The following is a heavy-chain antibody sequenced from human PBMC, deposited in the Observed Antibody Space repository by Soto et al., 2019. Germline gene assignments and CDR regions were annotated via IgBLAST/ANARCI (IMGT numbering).Heavy chain of an antibody. Sequence: QVQLVQSGAEVKKPGASVKVSCKASGYTFTSYGISWVRQAPGQGLEWMGWISAYNGNTNYAQKLQGRVTMTTDTSTSTVYMELRSLRSDDTAVYYCAREARYCSSTSCPWTSWGQGTMVTVSS. CDR3: AREARYCSSTSCPWTS. CDR2: ISAYNGNT. CDR1: GYTFTSYG. V-gene: IGHV1-18*04. D-gene: IGHD2-2*01. J-gene: IGHJ3*01.